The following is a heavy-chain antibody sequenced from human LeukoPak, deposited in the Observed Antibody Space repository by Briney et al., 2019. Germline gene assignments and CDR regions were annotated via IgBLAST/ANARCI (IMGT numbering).Heavy chain of an antibody. CDR2: ISGSGGST. CDR3: AKDRATKPNYFDY. Sequence: GGSLRLSCAASGFTFSSYAMSWVRQAPGKGLEWVSAISGSGGSTYYADSVKGRFTISRDNSKNTLYLQMNTLRVEDSAVYYCAKDRATKPNYFDYWGQGTLVTVSS. CDR1: GFTFSSYA. V-gene: IGHV3-23*01. J-gene: IGHJ4*02.